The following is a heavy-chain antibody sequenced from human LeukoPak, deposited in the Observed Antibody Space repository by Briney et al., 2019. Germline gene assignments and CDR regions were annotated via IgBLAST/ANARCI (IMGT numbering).Heavy chain of an antibody. CDR2: IHHNGRT. CDR1: GGSMSSYY. D-gene: IGHD6-19*01. Sequence: SETLSLTCTVSGGSMSSYYWSWFRRPPGQGLEWIAYIHHNGRTNYNPSLRSRVTISLDTSENQFSLKVTSLTAADTAVYYCARGYSSGGYEGWFDPWGQGTRVIVSS. CDR3: ARGYSSGGYEGWFDP. J-gene: IGHJ5*02. V-gene: IGHV4-59*01.